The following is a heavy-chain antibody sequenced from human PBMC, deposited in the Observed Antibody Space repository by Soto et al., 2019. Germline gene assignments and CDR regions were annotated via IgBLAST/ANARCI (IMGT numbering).Heavy chain of an antibody. Sequence: ASVKVSCKASGGTFSSYAISWVRQAPGQGLEWMGGIIPIFGTANYAQKFQGRVTITADKSTSTAYMELSSLRSEDTAVYYCARDREDGPTTYYYGMDVWGQGTTVTVS. CDR1: GGTFSSYA. CDR2: IIPIFGTA. J-gene: IGHJ6*02. CDR3: ARDREDGPTTYYYGMDV. D-gene: IGHD1-7*01. V-gene: IGHV1-69*06.